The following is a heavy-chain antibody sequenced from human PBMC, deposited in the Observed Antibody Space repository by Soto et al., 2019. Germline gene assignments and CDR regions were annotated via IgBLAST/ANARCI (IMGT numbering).Heavy chain of an antibody. CDR3: ARAPGEGRVAHFAH. CDR2: ISNGGNYK. J-gene: IGHJ4*02. Sequence: PXGSLKLSCTMSGFPSRTYAIHWVRQAPGKGLEWVAGISNGGNYKYYADSFNGRFTVSRADSESTVYLQMNRLRPDDTAVFYCARAPGEGRVAHFAHWGQGTLLTVSS. D-gene: IGHD4-17*01. CDR1: GFPSRTYA. V-gene: IGHV3-30*04.